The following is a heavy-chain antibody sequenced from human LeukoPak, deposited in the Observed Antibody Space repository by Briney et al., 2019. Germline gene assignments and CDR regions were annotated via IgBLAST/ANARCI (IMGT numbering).Heavy chain of an antibody. J-gene: IGHJ4*02. V-gene: IGHV3-13*01. Sequence: GGSLRLSCAASGFTFSSYDMHWVRQATGKGLEWVSAIGTAGDTYYPGSVKGRFTISRENAKNSLYLQMNSLRAGDTAVYYCARGEAMVRGAAFDYWGQGTLDTVSS. CDR3: ARGEAMVRGAAFDY. CDR2: IGTAGDT. D-gene: IGHD3-10*01. CDR1: GFTFSSYD.